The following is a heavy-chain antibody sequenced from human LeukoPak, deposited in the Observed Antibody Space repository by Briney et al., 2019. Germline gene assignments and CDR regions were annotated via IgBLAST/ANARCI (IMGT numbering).Heavy chain of an antibody. Sequence: KTGGSLRLSCAAPGFTFSNAWMSWVRQAPGKGLEWVGRIKSKTDGGTTDYAAPVKVRFTISRDDSKNTLYLQMNSLKTEDTAVYYCTTGVAASGISYWGQGTLVTVSS. J-gene: IGHJ4*02. CDR1: GFTFSNAW. V-gene: IGHV3-15*01. D-gene: IGHD6-13*01. CDR2: IKSKTDGGTT. CDR3: TTGVAASGISY.